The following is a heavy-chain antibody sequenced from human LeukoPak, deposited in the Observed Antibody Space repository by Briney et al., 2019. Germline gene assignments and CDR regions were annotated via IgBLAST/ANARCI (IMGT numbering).Heavy chain of an antibody. CDR3: AKERYSSSWDFDYFDY. CDR2: ISGSGGTT. J-gene: IGHJ4*02. CDR1: GFTFSTYA. D-gene: IGHD6-13*01. V-gene: IGHV3-23*01. Sequence: GGSLSLSCAASGFTFSTYAMSWVRQAPGKGLEWVSGISGSGGTTYYVDSVKGRFTISRDNSKNTLYLQMNSLRAEDTAVYYCAKERYSSSWDFDYFDYWGQGTLVTASS.